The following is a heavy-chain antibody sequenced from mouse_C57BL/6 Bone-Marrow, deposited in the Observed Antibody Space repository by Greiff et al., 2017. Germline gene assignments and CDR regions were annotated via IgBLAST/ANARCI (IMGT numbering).Heavy chain of an antibody. CDR2: ISDGGSYT. J-gene: IGHJ2*01. D-gene: IGHD2-2*01. Sequence: EVMLVESGGGLVKPGGSLKLSCAASGFTFSSYAMSWVRQTPEKRLEWVATISDGGSYTYYPDNVKGRFTISRDNAKNNLYLQMSHLKSEDTAMYYGARDAPMVNGYFDYWGQGTTLTVSS. V-gene: IGHV5-4*01. CDR3: ARDAPMVNGYFDY. CDR1: GFTFSSYA.